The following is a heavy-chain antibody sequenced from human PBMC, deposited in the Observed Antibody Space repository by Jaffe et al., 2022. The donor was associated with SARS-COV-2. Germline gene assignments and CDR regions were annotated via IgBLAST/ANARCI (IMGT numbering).Heavy chain of an antibody. V-gene: IGHV3-53*01. Sequence: EVQLVESGGGLIQPGGSLRVSCAASGFTVSANYMHWVRLAPGKGLEWVSVIYSGGSTYYADSVKGRFTISRDNSKNTIYLQMNSLRAEDTAVYYCARGTNIGGSGHFYGMDVWGQGTTVTVSS. CDR3: ARGTNIGGSGHFYGMDV. J-gene: IGHJ6*01. D-gene: IGHD2-8*01. CDR2: IYSGGST. CDR1: GFTVSANY.